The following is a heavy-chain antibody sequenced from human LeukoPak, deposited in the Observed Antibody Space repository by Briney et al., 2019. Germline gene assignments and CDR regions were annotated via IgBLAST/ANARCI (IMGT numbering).Heavy chain of an antibody. CDR2: ISGSGGST. V-gene: IGHV3-23*01. Sequence: RGSLRLSCAASGFTFSRYAMSWVRQAPGKGLEWVSAISGSGGSTYYADSVKGRFAISRDNSKNTLYLQMNSLRAEDTAVYYCAKVSDYGDYGGFDYWGQGTLVTVSS. CDR1: GFTFSRYA. CDR3: AKVSDYGDYGGFDY. D-gene: IGHD4-17*01. J-gene: IGHJ4*02.